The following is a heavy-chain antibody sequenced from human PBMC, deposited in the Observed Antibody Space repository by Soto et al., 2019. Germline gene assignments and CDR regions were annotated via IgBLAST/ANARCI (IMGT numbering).Heavy chain of an antibody. CDR1: GDSISSFY. V-gene: IGHV4-59*01. Sequence: QVQLQESGPGLVKPSETLSLICTVSGDSISSFYWTWIRQPPGKTLEWIGYIYYSGSTNYNPSLKSRVTISVHTSNNQFSLKLNSVTAADTAVYYCARLRGNYVDYWGQGTLVTVSS. CDR3: ARLRGNYVDY. D-gene: IGHD6-13*01. J-gene: IGHJ4*02. CDR2: IYYSGST.